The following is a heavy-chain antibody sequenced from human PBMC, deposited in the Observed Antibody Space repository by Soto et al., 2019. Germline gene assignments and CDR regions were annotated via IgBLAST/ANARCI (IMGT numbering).Heavy chain of an antibody. Sequence: GGSLRLSCAASGFTFSSYAMCWVRQAPGKGLEWMAFISHDGNNTYYADSVKGRFTISRDNAKNTVFLEMKNLRAEDTAVYYCARDSYAPHGWGQGTTVTVSS. CDR3: ARDSYAPHG. D-gene: IGHD4-17*01. CDR1: GFTFSSYA. J-gene: IGHJ6*02. CDR2: ISHDGNNT. V-gene: IGHV3-30-3*01.